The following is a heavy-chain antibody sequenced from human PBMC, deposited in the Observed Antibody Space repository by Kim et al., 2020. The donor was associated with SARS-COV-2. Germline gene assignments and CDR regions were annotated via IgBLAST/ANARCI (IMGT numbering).Heavy chain of an antibody. CDR3: ASLRFDYTPGYYYYGMDV. V-gene: IGHV4-61*02. CDR2: IYTSGST. J-gene: IGHJ6*02. Sequence: SETLSLTCTVSGGSISSGSYYWSWIRQPAGKGLEWIGRIYTSGSTNYNPSLKSRVTISVDTSKNQFSLKLSSVTAADTAVYYCASLRFDYTPGYYYYGMDVWGQGTTVTVSS. D-gene: IGHD4-4*01. CDR1: GGSISSGSYY.